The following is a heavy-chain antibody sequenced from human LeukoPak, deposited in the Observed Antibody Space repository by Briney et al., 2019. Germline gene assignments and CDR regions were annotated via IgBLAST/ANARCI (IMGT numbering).Heavy chain of an antibody. CDR1: GFTFSSYA. J-gene: IGHJ5*02. D-gene: IGHD5-24*01. CDR2: LYYSGST. V-gene: IGHV4-39*01. CDR3: ARRILQFDP. Sequence: GSLRLSCAASGFTFSSYAMSWVRQAPGKGLEWIGSLYYSGSTYQNPSLKSRVTISVDTSKNQFSLKLSSVTAADTAVYYCARRILQFDPWGQGTLVTVSS.